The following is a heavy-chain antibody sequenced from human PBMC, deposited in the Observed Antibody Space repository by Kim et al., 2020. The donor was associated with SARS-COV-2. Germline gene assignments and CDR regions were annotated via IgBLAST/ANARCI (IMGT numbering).Heavy chain of an antibody. CDR1: GGSISSSNW. CDR2: IYHSGST. V-gene: IGHV4-4*02. Sequence: SETLSLTCAVSGGSISSSNWWSWVRQPPGKGLEWIGEIYHSGSTNYNPSLKSRVTISVDKSKNQFSLKLSSVTAADTAVYYCARVGYSGSYPFDYWGQGTLVTVSS. J-gene: IGHJ4*02. CDR3: ARVGYSGSYPFDY. D-gene: IGHD1-26*01.